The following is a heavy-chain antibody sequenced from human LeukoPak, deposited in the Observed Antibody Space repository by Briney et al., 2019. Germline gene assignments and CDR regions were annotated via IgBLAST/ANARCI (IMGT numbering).Heavy chain of an antibody. Sequence: PGGSLRLSCAASGFTFSSYAMSWVRQAPGKGLEWVSAISGSGGSTYYANSVKGRFTISRDNAKNSLYLQMNSLRAEDTAVYYCASGGYSSSSGHFDYWGQGTLVTVSS. J-gene: IGHJ4*02. D-gene: IGHD6-6*01. CDR3: ASGGYSSSSGHFDY. V-gene: IGHV3-23*01. CDR1: GFTFSSYA. CDR2: ISGSGGST.